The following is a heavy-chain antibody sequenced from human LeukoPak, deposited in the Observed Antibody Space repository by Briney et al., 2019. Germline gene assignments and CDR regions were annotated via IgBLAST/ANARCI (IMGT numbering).Heavy chain of an antibody. CDR1: GFTFSTYW. Sequence: PGGSLRLSCAASGFTFSTYWMHWVRQAPGKGLVWVSRINGEGRSTSHADSVKGRFTISRDNAKNTLYLQMNSLRAEDTAVYYCARDHGTLRYYGMDVWGQGTTVTVSS. CDR2: INGEGRST. CDR3: ARDHGTLRYYGMDV. J-gene: IGHJ6*02. V-gene: IGHV3-74*01. D-gene: IGHD6-13*01.